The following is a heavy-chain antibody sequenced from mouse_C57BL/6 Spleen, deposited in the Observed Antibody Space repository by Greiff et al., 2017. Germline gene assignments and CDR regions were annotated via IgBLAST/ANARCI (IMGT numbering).Heavy chain of an antibody. CDR1: GYTFTDYY. V-gene: IGHV1-76*01. CDR3: ASYSNYSYAMDY. CDR2: IYPGSGNT. Sequence: QVQLQQSGAELVRPGASVKLSCKASGYTFTDYYINWVKQRPGQGLEWIARIYPGSGNTYYNEKFKGKATLTAEKSSSTAYMQLSSLTSEDSAVYYCASYSNYSYAMDYWGQGTSVTVSS. J-gene: IGHJ4*01. D-gene: IGHD2-5*01.